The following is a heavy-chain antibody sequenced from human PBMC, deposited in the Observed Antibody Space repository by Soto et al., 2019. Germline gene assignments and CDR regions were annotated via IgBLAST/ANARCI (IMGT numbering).Heavy chain of an antibody. D-gene: IGHD1-1*01. V-gene: IGHV3-23*01. CDR1: GLTIISYA. CDR3: AKDHFKGKGTPDGFDV. CDR2: VAGVDI. Sequence: SLRVAFAGNGLTIISYAMILVFHAPGKGLEWVSTVAGVDIFFAASVQGRFTISIDNSKNLLFLKMNSLTADDKATYYCAKDHFKGKGTPDGFDVRGKGKTVTVSS. J-gene: IGHJ6*03.